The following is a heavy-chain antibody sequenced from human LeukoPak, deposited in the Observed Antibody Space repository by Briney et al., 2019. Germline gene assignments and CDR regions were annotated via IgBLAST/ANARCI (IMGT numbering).Heavy chain of an antibody. D-gene: IGHD6-6*01. CDR1: GGSISTSNYY. Sequence: PSETLSLTCTVSGGSISTSNYYWGWIRQPPGKGLEWIGNIFYSGSTYYGPSLKSRLTISLDTSRNQFSLKLSSVTAADTAVYYCARASRMYSSSKTGWFDPWGQGTLVTVSS. CDR3: ARASRMYSSSKTGWFDP. J-gene: IGHJ5*02. CDR2: IFYSGST. V-gene: IGHV4-39*07.